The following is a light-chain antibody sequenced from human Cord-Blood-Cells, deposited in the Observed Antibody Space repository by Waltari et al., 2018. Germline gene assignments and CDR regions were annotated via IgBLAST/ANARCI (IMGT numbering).Light chain of an antibody. CDR1: QSLLHSNGYNY. V-gene: IGKV2-28*01. CDR3: MQALQTPIP. Sequence: DIVMTQSPLSLPATPGEPASISCRSSQSLLHSNGYNYLDWYLQKPGQSPQLLIYLGSNRASGVPDRFSGSGSGTDFTLKISRVEAEDVGVYYCMQALQTPIPFGQGTRLEIK. CDR2: LGS. J-gene: IGKJ5*01.